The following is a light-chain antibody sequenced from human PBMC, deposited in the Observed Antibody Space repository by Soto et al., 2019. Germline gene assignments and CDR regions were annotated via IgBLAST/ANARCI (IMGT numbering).Light chain of an antibody. J-gene: IGKJ4*01. CDR3: QQYFSYPLT. CDR2: TAS. V-gene: IGKV1-8*01. Sequence: AIRMTQSPSSFSASTGHRVTITCRASQGIYSHLAWYQVKPGKAPRLLIYTASYLESGVPSRFSGSGSGTDFTLTISSLQSEDFAVYYCQQYFSYPLTFGGGTKVEIK. CDR1: QGIYSH.